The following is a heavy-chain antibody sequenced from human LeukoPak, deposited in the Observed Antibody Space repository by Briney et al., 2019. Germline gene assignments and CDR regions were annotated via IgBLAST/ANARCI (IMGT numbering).Heavy chain of an antibody. CDR2: ISYSGAT. V-gene: IGHV4-39*01. J-gene: IGHJ4*02. D-gene: IGHD6-13*01. CDR3: ARHHPIAAGTYYGY. CDR1: GGSISCTDSY. Sequence: PSETLSLTCNVSGGSISCTDSYGGWIRQSPKKGLQWIGTISYSGATYYNPSLKTRVTIYVDTSKNQFSLRLTSVTAADTAVYYCARHHPIAAGTYYGYWGQGTLVTVSS.